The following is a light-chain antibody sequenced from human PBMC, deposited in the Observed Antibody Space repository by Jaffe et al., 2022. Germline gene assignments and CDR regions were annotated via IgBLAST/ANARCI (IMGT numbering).Light chain of an antibody. CDR3: QQYYSTPLT. J-gene: IGKJ4*01. Sequence: DIVMTQSPDSLAVFLGERATINCKSSQSVLYSSNNKNYLAWYQQKPGQPPKPLIYWASTRESGVPDRFSGSGSGTDFTLTISSLQAEDVAVYYCQQYYSTPLTFGGGTKVEIK. CDR2: WAS. V-gene: IGKV4-1*01. CDR1: QSVLYSSNNKNY.